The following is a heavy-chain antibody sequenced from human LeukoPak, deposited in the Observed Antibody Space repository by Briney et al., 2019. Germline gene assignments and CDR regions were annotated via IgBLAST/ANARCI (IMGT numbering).Heavy chain of an antibody. V-gene: IGHV3-30*18. J-gene: IGHJ4*02. Sequence: GGSLRLSCAAPGFTFSSYGMHWVRQAPGKGLEWVAVISYDGSNKYYADSVKGRFTISRDNSKNTLYLQMNSLRAEDTAVYYCAKGRTVVVPASSEFDYWGQGTLVTVSS. CDR2: ISYDGSNK. CDR1: GFTFSSYG. D-gene: IGHD2-2*01. CDR3: AKGRTVVVPASSEFDY.